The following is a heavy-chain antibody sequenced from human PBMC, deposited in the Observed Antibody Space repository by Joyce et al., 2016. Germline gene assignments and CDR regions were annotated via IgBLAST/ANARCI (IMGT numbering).Heavy chain of an antibody. CDR2: SKSKSEGGTT. J-gene: IGHJ6*02. Sequence: EVQLVESGGGLVRPGGSLRLSCAASGFTFNNAWMYWVRQAPGKGREWLGRSKSKSEGGTTDYAAPVKGRFIILRDDSKNTLYLQMNSLKTEDTAVYFCATSDFWSGYSIDYYYSGLDVWGQGTTVSVFS. CDR1: GFTFNNAW. D-gene: IGHD3-3*01. V-gene: IGHV3-15*01. CDR3: ATSDFWSGYSIDYYYSGLDV.